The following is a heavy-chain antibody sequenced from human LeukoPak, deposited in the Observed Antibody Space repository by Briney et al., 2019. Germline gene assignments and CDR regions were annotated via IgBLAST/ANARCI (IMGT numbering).Heavy chain of an antibody. Sequence: SEILSLTCTVSGGSISSGSYYWSWIRQPAGKGLEWIGRIYTSGSTNYNPSLKSRVTISVDTSKNQFSLKLSSVTAADTAVYYCARDTNIAARPYYYYYYMDVWGKGTTVTVSS. CDR2: IYTSGST. V-gene: IGHV4-61*02. CDR1: GGSISSGSYY. CDR3: ARDTNIAARPYYYYYYMDV. D-gene: IGHD6-6*01. J-gene: IGHJ6*03.